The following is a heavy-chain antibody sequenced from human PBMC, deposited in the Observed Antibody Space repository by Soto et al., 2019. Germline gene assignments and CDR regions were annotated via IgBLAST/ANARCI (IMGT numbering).Heavy chain of an antibody. J-gene: IGHJ5*02. CDR1: GFTFSSYS. V-gene: IGHV3-48*02. D-gene: IGHD5-12*01. Sequence: GGSLRLSCAASGFTFSSYSMNWVRQAPGKGLEWVSYISSSSSTIYYADSVKGRFTISRDNAKNSLYLQMNSMRDEDTAVYYCARGKKVDIVATWDHWFEPWGQGTLVSVSS. CDR2: ISSSSSTI. CDR3: ARGKKVDIVATWDHWFEP.